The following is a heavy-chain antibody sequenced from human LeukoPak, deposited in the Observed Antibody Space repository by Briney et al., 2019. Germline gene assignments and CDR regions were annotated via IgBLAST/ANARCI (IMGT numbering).Heavy chain of an antibody. CDR2: IYYSGST. J-gene: IGHJ4*02. Sequence: SETLSLTCTVSGGSISSYYWSWIRQPPGEGLEWIGCIYYSGSTNYNPSLKSRVTISVDTSKTQFSLNLSSVTAADTAVYYCARIRYSSSWYPDCWGRGTLVTVSS. CDR3: ARIRYSSSWYPDC. D-gene: IGHD6-13*01. CDR1: GGSISSYY. V-gene: IGHV4-59*01.